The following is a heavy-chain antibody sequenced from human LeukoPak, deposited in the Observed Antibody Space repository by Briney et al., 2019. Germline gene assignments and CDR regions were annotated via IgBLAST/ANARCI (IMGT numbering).Heavy chain of an antibody. CDR2: INPNSGGT. V-gene: IGHV1-2*02. D-gene: IGHD5-12*01. CDR3: ARAPVAYYYYMDV. CDR1: GYTFTGYY. J-gene: IGHJ6*03. Sequence: ASLKVSCKASGYTFTGYYMHWVRQAPGQGLEWMGWINPNSGGTNYAQKFQGRVNMTRDTSISTAYMELSRLRSDDTAVYYCARAPVAYYYYMDVWGKGTTVTVSS.